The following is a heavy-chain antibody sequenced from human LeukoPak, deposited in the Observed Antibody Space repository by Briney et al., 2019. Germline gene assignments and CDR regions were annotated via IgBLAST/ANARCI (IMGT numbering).Heavy chain of an antibody. V-gene: IGHV3-23*01. CDR1: GFTFRSHD. D-gene: IGHD3-22*01. J-gene: IGHJ4*02. Sequence: HPGGSLRLSCAASGFTFRSHDMSWVRQAPGKGLEWVSAISGSGGSTYYADSVKGRFTISRDNSKNTLYLQMNSLRAEDTAVYYCAKAKHYYDSSGSDYWGQGTLVTVSS. CDR3: AKAKHYYDSSGSDY. CDR2: ISGSGGST.